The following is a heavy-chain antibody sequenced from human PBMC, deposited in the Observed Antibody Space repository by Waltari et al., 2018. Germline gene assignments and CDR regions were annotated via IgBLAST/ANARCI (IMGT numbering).Heavy chain of an antibody. CDR3: ARDPRYCSSTSCHDY. Sequence: EVQLVESGGGLVKPGGSLRLSCAASGFTFSSYSMNWVRQAPGKGWEWVSSISSSSSYIYYAVSVKGRFTISRDNAKNSLYLQMNSLRAEDTAVYYCARDPRYCSSTSCHDYWGHGTLVTVSS. J-gene: IGHJ4*01. CDR1: GFTFSSYS. CDR2: ISSSSSYI. D-gene: IGHD2-2*01. V-gene: IGHV3-21*01.